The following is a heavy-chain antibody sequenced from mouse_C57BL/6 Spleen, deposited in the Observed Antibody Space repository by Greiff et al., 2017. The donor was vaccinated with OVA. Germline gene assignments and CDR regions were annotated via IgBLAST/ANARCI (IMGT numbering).Heavy chain of an antibody. D-gene: IGHD3-2*02. CDR2: INPNNGGT. CDR1: GYTFTDYN. Sequence: EVKLMESGPELVKPGASVKIPCKASGYTFTDYNMDWVKQSHGKSLEWIGDINPNNGGTIYNQKFKGKATLTVDKSSSTAYMELRSLTSEDTAVYYCARDSSRNYAMDYWGQGTSVTVSS. V-gene: IGHV1-18*01. CDR3: ARDSSRNYAMDY. J-gene: IGHJ4*01.